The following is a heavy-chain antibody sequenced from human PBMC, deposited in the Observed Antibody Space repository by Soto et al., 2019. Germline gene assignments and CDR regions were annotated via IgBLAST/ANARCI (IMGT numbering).Heavy chain of an antibody. CDR2: IYYSGST. V-gene: IGHV4-30-4*01. CDR3: AVVPAAIGYFRFFDP. J-gene: IGHJ5*02. CDR1: GGSISSGDYY. Sequence: QVQLQESGPGLVKPSQTLSLTCTVSGGSISSGDYYWSWIHQPPGKGLEWIGYIYYSGSTYYNPSLKSRVTISVDTSKNQFSLKLSSVTAADTAVYYCAVVPAAIGYFRFFDPWGQGTLVTVSS. D-gene: IGHD2-2*02.